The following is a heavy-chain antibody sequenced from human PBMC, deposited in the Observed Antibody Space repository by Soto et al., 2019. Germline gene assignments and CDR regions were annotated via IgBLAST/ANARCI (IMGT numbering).Heavy chain of an antibody. J-gene: IGHJ6*02. CDR2: IIPIFGTA. CDR3: ARDMRDCSSTSCAAYYYYYGMDV. D-gene: IGHD2-2*01. Sequence: QVQLVQSGAEVKKPGSSVKVSCKASGGTFSSYAISWVRQAPGQGLEWMGGIIPIFGTANYAQKFQGRVTITAEKSTSTAYMELSSLRSEDTAVYYCARDMRDCSSTSCAAYYYYYGMDVWGQGTTVTVSS. CDR1: GGTFSSYA. V-gene: IGHV1-69*06.